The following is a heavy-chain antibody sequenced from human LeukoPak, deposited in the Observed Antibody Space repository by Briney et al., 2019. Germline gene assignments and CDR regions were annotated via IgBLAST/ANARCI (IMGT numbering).Heavy chain of an antibody. CDR2: ISYDGSNK. CDR3: TTDPGLSDY. V-gene: IGHV3-30*04. CDR1: GFTFSSYA. J-gene: IGHJ4*02. D-gene: IGHD3-16*01. Sequence: GGSLRLSCAASGFTFSSYAMHWVRQAPGKGLEWVAVISYDGSNKYYADSVKGRFTISRDNSKNTLYLQMNSLRAEDTAVYYCTTDPGLSDYWGQGTLVTVSS.